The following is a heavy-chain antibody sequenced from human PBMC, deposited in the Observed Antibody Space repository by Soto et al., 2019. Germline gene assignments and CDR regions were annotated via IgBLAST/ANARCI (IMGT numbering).Heavy chain of an antibody. Sequence: ASVKVSCKASGYSFTSYYMHLVRQAPGQGLEWMGIINPSGGSTSYAQKFQGRVTMTRDTSTSTVYMELSSLRSEDTAVYYCARDRRLPNAFDIWGQGTMVTVSS. CDR3: ARDRRLPNAFDI. J-gene: IGHJ3*02. CDR1: GYSFTSYY. CDR2: INPSGGST. V-gene: IGHV1-46*01.